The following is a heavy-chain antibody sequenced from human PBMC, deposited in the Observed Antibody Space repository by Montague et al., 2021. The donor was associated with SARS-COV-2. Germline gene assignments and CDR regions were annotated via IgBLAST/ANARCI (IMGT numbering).Heavy chain of an antibody. D-gene: IGHD3-22*01. CDR2: IYYSGRT. CDR1: GGSISSYY. J-gene: IGHJ4*02. CDR3: ARGGGSGYRHYFDY. V-gene: IGHV4-59*01. Sequence: SETLSLTCTVSGGSISSYYWNWIRQPPGKGLEWIGYIYYSGRTNYNPSLKSRVTILVDTSKNQFSLKLSSVTAADTAVYYCARGGGSGYRHYFDYWGQGSLVTVSS.